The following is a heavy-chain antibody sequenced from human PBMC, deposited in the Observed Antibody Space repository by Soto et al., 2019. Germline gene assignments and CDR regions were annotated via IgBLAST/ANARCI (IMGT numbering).Heavy chain of an antibody. Sequence: QVQLVQSGAEPKKPGASVKVSCKASGYTFSNYDMNWVRQATGQGPEWIGWVNPNNGDTGYAQKFQGQVTLTTDISTTTAYMELTSLRSEDTAIYYCAKVSRKGSAIDFDYWGQGTLITVSS. CDR3: AKVSRKGSAIDFDY. J-gene: IGHJ4*02. CDR1: GYTFSNYD. D-gene: IGHD3-10*01. CDR2: VNPNNGDT. V-gene: IGHV1-8*01.